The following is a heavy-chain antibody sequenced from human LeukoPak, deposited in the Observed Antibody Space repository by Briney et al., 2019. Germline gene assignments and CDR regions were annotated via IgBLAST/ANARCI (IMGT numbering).Heavy chain of an antibody. V-gene: IGHV1-18*01. J-gene: IGHJ6*03. CDR3: ARDGEYCGGDCYPYYYYMGV. D-gene: IGHD2-21*01. CDR1: GYTFTSYG. CDR2: ISAYNGNT. Sequence: ASVKVSCKASGYTFTSYGISWVRQAPGQGLEWMGWISAYNGNTNYAQKLQGRVTMTTNTSTSTAYMELRSLRSDDTAVYYCARDGEYCGGDCYPYYYYMGVWGKGTTVTVSS.